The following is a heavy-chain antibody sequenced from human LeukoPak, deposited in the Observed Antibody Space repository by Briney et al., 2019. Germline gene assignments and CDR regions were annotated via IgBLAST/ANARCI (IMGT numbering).Heavy chain of an antibody. V-gene: IGHV4-59*12. D-gene: IGHD6-13*01. Sequence: SETLSLTCTVSGDSISTNYWNWIRQPPGKGLEWIGEIYHSGSTNYNASLKSRVTISVDTSKNQFSLKLNSVTVADTAVYYCVTSIALAGWGAFDVWGQGTMVTVSS. CDR1: GDSISTNY. CDR2: IYHSGST. CDR3: VTSIALAGWGAFDV. J-gene: IGHJ3*01.